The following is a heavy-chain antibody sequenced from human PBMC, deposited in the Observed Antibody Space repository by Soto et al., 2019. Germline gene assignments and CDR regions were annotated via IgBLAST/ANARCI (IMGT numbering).Heavy chain of an antibody. CDR3: SRRLKLGADYYGLDV. CDR1: GGFFSGYY. Sequence: SETLSLTCAVYGGFFSGYYWSWIRQPPGKGLEWIGEINHSGSTNYNPSLKSRVIISVDTSKNQFSLKLSSVTAADTAVYYCSRRLKLGADYYGLDVWGQGTTVTVPS. J-gene: IGHJ6*02. V-gene: IGHV4-34*01. CDR2: INHSGST. D-gene: IGHD1-26*01.